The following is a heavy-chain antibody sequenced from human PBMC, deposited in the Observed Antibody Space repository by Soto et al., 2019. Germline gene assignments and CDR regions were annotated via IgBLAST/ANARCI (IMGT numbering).Heavy chain of an antibody. CDR2: ISAHNGNT. D-gene: IGHD1-1*01. Sequence: QVHLVQSGAEVKKPGASVKVSCKGSGYAFTTYGITWVRQAPGQGLEWMGWISAHNGNTNSAQKLLGRVTVTIDTSPSTAYMELRSLRSDDTAVYYCARGRYGDYGGQGALFTVSS. J-gene: IGHJ4*02. V-gene: IGHV1-18*01. CDR1: GYAFTTYG. CDR3: ARGRYGDY.